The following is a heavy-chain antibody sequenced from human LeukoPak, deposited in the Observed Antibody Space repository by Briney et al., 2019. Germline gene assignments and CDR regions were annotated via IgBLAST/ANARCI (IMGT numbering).Heavy chain of an antibody. Sequence: PSETLSLTCTVSGGSISTSSYYWGWIRQPPGKGLECIGNIYYSGSTYYNPSLKSRVTISVDTSKNQFSLKLSSVTAADTAVYYCARAKWGYDSSGSFDYWGQGTLVTVSS. V-gene: IGHV4-39*07. D-gene: IGHD3-22*01. CDR3: ARAKWGYDSSGSFDY. J-gene: IGHJ4*02. CDR2: IYYSGST. CDR1: GGSISTSSYY.